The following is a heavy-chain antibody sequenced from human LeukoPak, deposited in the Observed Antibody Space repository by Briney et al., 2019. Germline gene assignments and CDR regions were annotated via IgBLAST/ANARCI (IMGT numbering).Heavy chain of an antibody. CDR2: ISGSGGST. CDR1: GFTVSSNY. V-gene: IGHV3-23*01. D-gene: IGHD6-13*01. J-gene: IGHJ4*02. Sequence: PGGSLRLSCAASGFTVSSNYMSWVRQAPGKGLEWVSAISGSGGSTYYADSVKGRFTISRDNSKNTLYLQMNSLRAEDTAVYYCAKGWTPALAAAGPFDYWGQGTLVTVSS. CDR3: AKGWTPALAAAGPFDY.